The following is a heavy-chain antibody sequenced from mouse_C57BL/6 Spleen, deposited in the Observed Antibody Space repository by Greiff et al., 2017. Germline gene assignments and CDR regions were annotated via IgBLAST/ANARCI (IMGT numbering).Heavy chain of an antibody. V-gene: IGHV5-12*01. J-gene: IGHJ4*01. D-gene: IGHD2-3*01. CDR2: ISNGGGST. CDR1: GFTFSDYY. CDR3: ARYDYAMDY. Sequence: EVKLVESGGGLVQPGGSLKLSCAASGFTFSDYYMYWVRQTPEKRLEWVAYISNGGGSTYYPDTVKGRFTISIDNAKNTLYLQMSRLKSEDTAMYYCARYDYAMDYWGQGTSVTVSS.